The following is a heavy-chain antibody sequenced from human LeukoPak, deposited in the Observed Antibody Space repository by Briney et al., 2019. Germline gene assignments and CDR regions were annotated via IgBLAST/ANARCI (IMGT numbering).Heavy chain of an antibody. CDR3: ARVENPYSSGWSDY. D-gene: IGHD6-19*01. CDR1: GYTFTDYY. V-gene: IGHV1-2*02. CDR2: ITPNSGGT. J-gene: IGHJ4*02. Sequence: GASVKVSCKASGYTFTDYYMHWVRQAPGQGLDWMGWITPNSGGTNSAQKFQGRVTMTRDTSISTAFLELSRLRSDDTAVYYCARVENPYSSGWSDYWGQGTLVTVSS.